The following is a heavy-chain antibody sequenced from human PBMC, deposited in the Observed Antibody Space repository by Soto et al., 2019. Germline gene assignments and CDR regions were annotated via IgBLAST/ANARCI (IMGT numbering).Heavy chain of an antibody. J-gene: IGHJ5*02. CDR3: ARASSGSYSS. CDR2: IYYSGST. Sequence: SETLSLTCTVSGGSVSSGSYYWSWIRQPPGKGLEWIGYIYYSGSTNYNPSLKSRATISVDTSKNQFSLKLSSVTAADTAVYYCARASSGSYSSWGQGTLVTVSS. V-gene: IGHV4-61*01. D-gene: IGHD1-26*01. CDR1: GGSVSSGSYY.